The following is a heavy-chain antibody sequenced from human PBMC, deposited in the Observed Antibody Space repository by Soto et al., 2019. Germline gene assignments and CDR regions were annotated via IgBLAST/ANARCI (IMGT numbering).Heavy chain of an antibody. J-gene: IGHJ6*02. V-gene: IGHV1-2*02. CDR2: INPNSGGT. CDR3: ARVENGYNWAYYYYYGMDV. D-gene: IGHD5-12*01. CDR1: GYTFAGCY. Sequence: ASVKVSWKASGYTFAGCYIHWVRQAPVQGLEWMGWINPNSGGTNYAQKFQGRVTMTRDTSISTAYMELSRLRSDDTAVYYCARVENGYNWAYYYYYGMDVWGQGTTVTVSS.